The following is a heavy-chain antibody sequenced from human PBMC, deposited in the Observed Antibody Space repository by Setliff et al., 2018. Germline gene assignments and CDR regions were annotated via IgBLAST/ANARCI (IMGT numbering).Heavy chain of an antibody. Sequence: SETLSLTCTVSGGSISSYFWSWIRQPPGKGLEWIGYIYHNGNTNFNPSLKTQVTMSVDTSKNQFALNLRSVTAADTAVYYCVRDRTAYSYGLDVWGQGTTVTVSS. D-gene: IGHD5-18*01. V-gene: IGHV4-59*01. CDR1: GGSISSYF. J-gene: IGHJ6*02. CDR3: VRDRTAYSYGLDV. CDR2: IYHNGNT.